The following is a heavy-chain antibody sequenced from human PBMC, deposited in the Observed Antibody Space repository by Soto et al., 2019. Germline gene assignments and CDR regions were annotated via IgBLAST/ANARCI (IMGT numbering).Heavy chain of an antibody. CDR1: GFTFSSYA. D-gene: IGHD6-6*01. CDR2: ISYDGSNK. V-gene: IGHV3-30-3*01. J-gene: IGHJ6*02. CDR3: ARAGRQLVPMSVPRPYYYYGMDV. Sequence: QVQLVESGGGVVQPGRSLRLSCAASGFTFSSYAMHWVRQAPGKGLEWVAVISYDGSNKYYADSVKGRFTISRDNSKNTLYLQMNSLTAEDTAVYYCARAGRQLVPMSVPRPYYYYGMDVWGQGTTVTVSS.